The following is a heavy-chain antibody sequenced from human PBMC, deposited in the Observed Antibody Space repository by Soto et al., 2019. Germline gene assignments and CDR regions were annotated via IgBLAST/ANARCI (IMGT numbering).Heavy chain of an antibody. Sequence: PGGSLKLSCGAFGFTFNSYAVSWVRQAPGKGLEGVSAISGRGGSTYYACSVKGRFTISRHNSKNKLYLQINSLRAEDTAVYYCAKSRRATMVRGGLRMDVWGQGTKVTVSS. V-gene: IGHV3-23*01. CDR1: GFTFNSYA. D-gene: IGHD3-10*01. J-gene: IGHJ6*02. CDR3: AKSRRATMVRGGLRMDV. CDR2: ISGRGGST.